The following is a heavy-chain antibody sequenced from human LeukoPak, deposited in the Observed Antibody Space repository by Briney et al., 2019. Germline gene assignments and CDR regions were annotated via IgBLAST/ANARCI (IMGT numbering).Heavy chain of an antibody. V-gene: IGHV3-23*01. D-gene: IGHD3-10*01. Sequence: GGSLRLSCVASGFTFTTYAMSWVRQAPGKGLEWVSATSGSGVSTYYADSVKGRFTISRDNSKNTLYLQMNSLRADDTALYYCAKDLGFGGPHDAFDIWGQGTMVTVSS. CDR3: AKDLGFGGPHDAFDI. J-gene: IGHJ3*02. CDR1: GFTFTTYA. CDR2: TSGSGVST.